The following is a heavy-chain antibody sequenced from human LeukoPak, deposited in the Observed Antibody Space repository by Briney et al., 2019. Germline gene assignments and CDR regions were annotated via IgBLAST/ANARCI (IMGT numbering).Heavy chain of an antibody. D-gene: IGHD3-10*01. CDR1: GFTFSSYG. Sequence: GGSLRLSCAASGFTFSSYGMSWVRQAPGKGLEWVSAISGSGGSTYYADPVKGRFTISRDNSKNTLYLQMNSLRAEDTAVYYCAKVGYYYGSGSYDFDYWGQGTLVTVSS. J-gene: IGHJ4*02. CDR3: AKVGYYYGSGSYDFDY. V-gene: IGHV3-23*01. CDR2: ISGSGGST.